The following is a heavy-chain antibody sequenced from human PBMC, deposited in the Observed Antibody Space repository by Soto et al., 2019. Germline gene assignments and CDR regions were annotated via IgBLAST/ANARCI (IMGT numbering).Heavy chain of an antibody. CDR2: IDPSDSYT. J-gene: IGHJ6*02. D-gene: IGHD3-9*01. CDR1: GNRFSSYW. V-gene: IGHV5-10-1*01. Sequence: NTCRVSGNRFSSYWVSGVRQMPGKGLEWMGRIDPSDSYTNYSPSFQGHVTISADKSISTAYLQWSSLKASDTAMYYCARLPQFYDILTGYYPDPYYYYGMDVWGQGTTVSVSS. CDR3: ARLPQFYDILTGYYPDPYYYYGMDV.